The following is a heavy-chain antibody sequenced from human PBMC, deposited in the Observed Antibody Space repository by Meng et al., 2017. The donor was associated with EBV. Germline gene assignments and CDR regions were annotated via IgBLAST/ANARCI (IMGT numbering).Heavy chain of an antibody. D-gene: IGHD6-19*01. Sequence: QGQRGQSGAEGKKPGASVKVSCKASGYTFTGYYMHWVRQAPGQGLEWMGRINPNSGGTNYAQKFQGRVTMTRDTSISTAYMELSRLRSDDTAVYYCARVGIAVAGTGDYWGQGTLVTVSS. CDR2: INPNSGGT. V-gene: IGHV1-2*06. J-gene: IGHJ4*02. CDR1: GYTFTGYY. CDR3: ARVGIAVAGTGDY.